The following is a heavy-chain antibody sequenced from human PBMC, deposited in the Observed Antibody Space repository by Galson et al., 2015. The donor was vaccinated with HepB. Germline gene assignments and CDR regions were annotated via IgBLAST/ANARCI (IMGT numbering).Heavy chain of an antibody. CDR2: IDPSDSYT. Sequence: QSGAEVKKPGESLRISCKGSGYSFTSYWISWVRQMPGKGLEWMGRIDPSDSYTNYSPSFQGHVTISADKSISTAYLQWSSLKASDTAMYYCASFRPTYYYDSSGYSNFDYWGQGTLVTVSS. CDR3: ASFRPTYYYDSSGYSNFDY. J-gene: IGHJ4*02. CDR1: GYSFTSYW. V-gene: IGHV5-10-1*01. D-gene: IGHD3-22*01.